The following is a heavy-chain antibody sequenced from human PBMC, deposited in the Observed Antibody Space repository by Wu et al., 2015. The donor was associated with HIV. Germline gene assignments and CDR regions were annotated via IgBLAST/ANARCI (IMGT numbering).Heavy chain of an antibody. D-gene: IGHD3-9*01. V-gene: IGHV1-2*02. CDR2: INPNSGGT. Sequence: KPGASVKVSCKTSGYTFTGYYMHWVRQAPGQGLEWMGWINPNSGGTNYAQKFQDRVTLTFDMSISTAYMELSSLRSDDTAVFYCATDTYNVLTGFSHYYFDHWGQGTVVTVSS. J-gene: IGHJ4*02. CDR1: GYTFTGYY. CDR3: ATDTYNVLTGFSHYYFDH.